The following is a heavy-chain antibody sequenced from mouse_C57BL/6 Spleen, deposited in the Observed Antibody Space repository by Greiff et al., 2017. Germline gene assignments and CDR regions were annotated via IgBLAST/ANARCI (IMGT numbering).Heavy chain of an antibody. V-gene: IGHV5-9*01. CDR1: GFTFSSYT. D-gene: IGHD3-2*02. Sequence: EVQVVESGGGLVKPGGSLKLSCAASGFTFSSYTMSWVRQTPEKRLEWVATISGGGGNTYYPDSVKGRFTISRDNAKNTLYLQMSSLRSEDTALYYCARHGTAQATLDYWGQGTTLTVSS. CDR3: ARHGTAQATLDY. CDR2: ISGGGGNT. J-gene: IGHJ2*01.